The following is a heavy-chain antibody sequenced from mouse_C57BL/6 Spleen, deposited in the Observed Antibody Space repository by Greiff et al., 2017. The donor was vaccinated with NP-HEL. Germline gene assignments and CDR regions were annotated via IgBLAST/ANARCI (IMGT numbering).Heavy chain of an antibody. CDR2: ISSGSSTI. CDR1: GFTFSDYG. CDR3: ARGTLYYEYDVGYFEV. V-gene: IGHV5-17*01. Sequence: EVMLVESGGGLVKPGGSLKLSCAASGFTFSDYGMHWVRQAPEKGLEWVAYISSGSSTIYYADTVKGRFTISRDNAKNTLFLQMTSLRSEDTAMYYCARGTLYYEYDVGYFEVWGTGTTVTVSS. D-gene: IGHD2-4*01. J-gene: IGHJ1*03.